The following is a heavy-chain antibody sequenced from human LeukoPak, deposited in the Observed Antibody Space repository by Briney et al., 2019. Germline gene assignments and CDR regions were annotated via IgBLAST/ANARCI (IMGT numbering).Heavy chain of an antibody. CDR1: GFTFSNAW. Sequence: GGSLRLSCAASGFTFSNAWMSWVRQAPGKGLEWVGRIKSKTDGGTTDYAAPVKGRFAISRDDSKNTLYLQMNSLKTEDTAVYYCSVHQYYYSGMDVWGQGTTVTVSS. D-gene: IGHD2-2*01. CDR3: SVHQYYYSGMDV. CDR2: IKSKTDGGTT. J-gene: IGHJ6*02. V-gene: IGHV3-15*01.